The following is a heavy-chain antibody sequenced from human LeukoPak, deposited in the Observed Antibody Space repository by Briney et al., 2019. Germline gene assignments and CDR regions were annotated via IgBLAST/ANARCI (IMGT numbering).Heavy chain of an antibody. CDR3: TRGYCSGGSCHIPFDY. J-gene: IGHJ4*02. CDR1: GFTFSDYW. CDR2: INSGGSST. V-gene: IGHV3-74*01. Sequence: QPGGSLRLSCAASGFTFSDYWMHWVRQAPGKGLVWVSRINSGGSSTSYADSVKGRFTISRDNAKSTLYLQMNSLRAEDTAVYYCTRGYCSGGSCHIPFDYWGQGTLVAVSS. D-gene: IGHD2-15*01.